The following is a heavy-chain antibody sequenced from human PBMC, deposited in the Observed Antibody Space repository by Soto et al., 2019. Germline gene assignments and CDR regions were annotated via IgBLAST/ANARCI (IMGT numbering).Heavy chain of an antibody. V-gene: IGHV4-31*03. CDR2: IYYSGST. D-gene: IGHD4-17*01. CDR1: GGSISSGGYY. Sequence: QVQLQESGPGLVKPSQTLSLTCTVSGGSISSGGYYWSWIRQHPGKGLEWIGYIYYSGSTYYNPSLKSRVTITVNTSKNQFSLKLSSVTAAATAVYYCARIYGDYVGYYYGMDVWGQGTTVTVSS. CDR3: ARIYGDYVGYYYGMDV. J-gene: IGHJ6*02.